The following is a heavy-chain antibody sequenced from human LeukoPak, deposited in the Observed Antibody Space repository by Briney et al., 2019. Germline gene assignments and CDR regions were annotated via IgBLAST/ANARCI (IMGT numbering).Heavy chain of an antibody. J-gene: IGHJ4*02. CDR3: ARPRGTSSGYSGYYFDY. D-gene: IGHD3-22*01. CDR2: IYYSGST. CDR1: GGSISSYY. Sequence: KPSETLSLTCTVSGGSISSYYWSWIRQPPGKGLEWIGYIYYSGSTNYNPSLKSRVTISVDTSKNQFSLKLSSVTAADTAVYYCARPRGTSSGYSGYYFDYWGQGTLVTVSS. V-gene: IGHV4-59*12.